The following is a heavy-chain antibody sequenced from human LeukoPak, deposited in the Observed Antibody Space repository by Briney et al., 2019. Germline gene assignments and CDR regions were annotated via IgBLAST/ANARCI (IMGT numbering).Heavy chain of an antibody. J-gene: IGHJ4*02. Sequence: PGGSRRLSCAASGFTFSSYEMKWVRQAPGKGLEWVSYISSSGSTIYYADSVKGRFTISRDNAKNSLYLQMNSLRAEDTAVYYCATGIAVERTDYWGQGTLVTVSS. V-gene: IGHV3-48*03. CDR3: ATGIAVERTDY. CDR1: GFTFSSYE. D-gene: IGHD6-19*01. CDR2: ISSSGSTI.